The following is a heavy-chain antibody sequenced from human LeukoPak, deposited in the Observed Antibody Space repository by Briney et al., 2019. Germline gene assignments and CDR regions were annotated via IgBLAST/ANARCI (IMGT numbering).Heavy chain of an antibody. Sequence: SETLSLTCTVSGGSISSYYWSWIRQPPGKGLEWIGYIYYSGSTNYNPSLKSRVTTSVDTSKNQFSLKLSSVTAADTAVYYCARHSYYYDSSGYSSAFDIWGQGTMVTVSS. V-gene: IGHV4-59*08. CDR3: ARHSYYYDSSGYSSAFDI. J-gene: IGHJ3*02. CDR1: GGSISSYY. CDR2: IYYSGST. D-gene: IGHD3-22*01.